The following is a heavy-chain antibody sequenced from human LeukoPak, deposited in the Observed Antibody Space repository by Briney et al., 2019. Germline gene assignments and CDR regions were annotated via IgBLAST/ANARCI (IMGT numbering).Heavy chain of an antibody. CDR2: IRSSSNII. J-gene: IGHJ6*02. CDR3: AGGRLRFLEWLTYYYYGMAV. V-gene: IGHV3-48*04. CDR1: GFTFSSYS. Sequence: GGSLRLSCAASGFTFSSYSMNWVRQAPGKGLEWVSYIRSSSNIIYYADSVKGRFTISRDNAKNTLYLQMNSLRAEDTAVYYCAGGRLRFLEWLTYYYYGMAVWGQGTTVTVSS. D-gene: IGHD3-3*01.